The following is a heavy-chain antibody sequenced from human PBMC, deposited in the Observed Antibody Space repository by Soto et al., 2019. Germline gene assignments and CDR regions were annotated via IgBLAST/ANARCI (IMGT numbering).Heavy chain of an antibody. V-gene: IGHV1-8*01. CDR1: GYTLTSYD. D-gene: IGHD3-9*01. CDR2: MNPNSGNT. Sequence: ASVKGSCKASGYTLTSYDINWVRQATGQGLEWMGWMNPNSGNTGYAQKFQGRVTMTRNTSISTAYMELSSLRSEDTAVYYCARAIDLYYMDVWGKGTTVTVSS. CDR3: ARAIDLYYMDV. J-gene: IGHJ6*03.